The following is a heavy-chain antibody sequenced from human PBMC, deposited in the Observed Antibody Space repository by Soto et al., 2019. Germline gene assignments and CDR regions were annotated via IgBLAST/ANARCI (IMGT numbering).Heavy chain of an antibody. CDR2: IIPISETT. CDR3: ARSQGSSTSLEIYYYYYYGMDV. D-gene: IGHD2-2*01. V-gene: IGHV1-69*01. J-gene: IGHJ6*02. CDR1: GGTFSSYA. Sequence: QVQLVQSGAEVKKPGSSVKVSCKAPGGTFSSYAISWGRQAPGQGLGWRGGIIPISETTNYAQKFQGRVTITADESKSTAYMELSSLRSEDTAVYYCARSQGSSTSLEIYYYYYYGMDVWGQGTTVTVSS.